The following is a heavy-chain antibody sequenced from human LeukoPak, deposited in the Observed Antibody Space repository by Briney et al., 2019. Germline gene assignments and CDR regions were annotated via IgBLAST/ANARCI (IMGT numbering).Heavy chain of an antibody. CDR2: IDDSGST. CDR1: GFTFNNFA. V-gene: IGHV3-23*01. D-gene: IGHD3-16*01. CDR3: AKGRSRFGELDY. J-gene: IGHJ4*02. Sequence: GGSLRLSCAVSGFTFNNFAMNWVRQAPGKGLEWVSGIDDSGSTYCADSVKGRVTISRDSSKNTLYLQMNSLRAEDTAVYYCAKGRSRFGELDYWGQGTLVTVSS.